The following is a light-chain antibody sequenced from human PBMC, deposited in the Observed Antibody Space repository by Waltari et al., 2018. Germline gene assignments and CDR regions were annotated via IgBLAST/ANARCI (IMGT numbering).Light chain of an antibody. CDR1: SSDIGRYDI. CDR2: DVS. Sequence: QSALTQSASVSGSPGQSVTIPCTGASSDIGRYDIVPWYQQHPGNAPKLIICDVSKRPSGVSDRFSGSKSGDTASLTISGLQFEDEADYYCCSYAGNYIWVFGGGTRLTVL. CDR3: CSYAGNYIWV. J-gene: IGLJ3*02. V-gene: IGLV2-23*02.